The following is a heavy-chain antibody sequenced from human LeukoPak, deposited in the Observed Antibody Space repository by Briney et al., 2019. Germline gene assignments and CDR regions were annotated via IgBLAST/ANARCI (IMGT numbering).Heavy chain of an antibody. D-gene: IGHD6-19*01. J-gene: IGHJ4*02. CDR3: TRFVAVAAPRFDF. CDR2: INHSGST. V-gene: IGHV4-34*01. Sequence: GSLRLSCAASGFTFSSYAMSWVRQAPGKGLEWIGEINHSGSTNFNPSLKSRVTISIDTSKMQFSLKLSSVTAADTAVYYCTRFVAVAAPRFDFWGQGTLVTVSS. CDR1: GFTFSSYA.